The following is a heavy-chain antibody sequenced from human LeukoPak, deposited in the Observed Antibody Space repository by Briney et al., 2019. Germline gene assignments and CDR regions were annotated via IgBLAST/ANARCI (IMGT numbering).Heavy chain of an antibody. V-gene: IGHV3-21*01. Sequence: GGALRLSCAASGFTLSGYNMNWVRQAPGKGREGVSSITTSSRYIYYTDPVKGRFTISRDNARKLVFLQMNSLRAEDTAVYYCARWDELAIYAANGYNYFFASWGQGTLVTVS. CDR3: ARWDELAIYAANGYNYFFAS. CDR1: GFTLSGYN. CDR2: ITTSSRYI. D-gene: IGHD5-18*01. J-gene: IGHJ4*02.